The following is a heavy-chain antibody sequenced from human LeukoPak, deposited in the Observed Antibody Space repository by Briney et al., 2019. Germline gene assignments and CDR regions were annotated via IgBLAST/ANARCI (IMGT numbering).Heavy chain of an antibody. CDR1: GGTFSSYA. V-gene: IGHV1-69*13. J-gene: IGHJ4*02. CDR2: IIPIFGTA. CDR3: ASLPRGVPGYSSDY. Sequence: GASVKVSCKASGGTFSSYAISWVRQAPGQGLEWMGGIIPIFGTANYAQKFQGRVTITADESTSTAYMELSSLRSEDTAVYYCASLPRGVPGYSSDYWGQGTLVTVSS. D-gene: IGHD6-13*01.